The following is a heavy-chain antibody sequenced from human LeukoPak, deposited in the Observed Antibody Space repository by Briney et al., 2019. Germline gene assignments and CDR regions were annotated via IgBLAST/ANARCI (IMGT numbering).Heavy chain of an antibody. V-gene: IGHV3-21*01. CDR3: ARDFDRLIRKIGRESLYYYYYYMDV. CDR1: GFTFSSYT. CDR2: ISSSSSYI. D-gene: IGHD3-9*01. Sequence: PGGSLRLSCAASGFTFSSYTMNWVRQAPGKGLEWVSSISSSSSYIFYADSVKGRFIISRYNAKNSLYLQMNSLRVEDTAVYYCARDFDRLIRKIGRESLYYYYYYMDVWGKGTTVTVSS. J-gene: IGHJ6*03.